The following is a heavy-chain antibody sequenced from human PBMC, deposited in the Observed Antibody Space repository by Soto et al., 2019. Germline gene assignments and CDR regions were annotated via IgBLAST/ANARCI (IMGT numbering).Heavy chain of an antibody. CDR1: GDSIHAYS. V-gene: IGHV4-59*01. CDR2: IHYNGNT. CDR3: AREGNLGRWLQPLDF. Sequence: SETPSRTCTVSGDSIHAYSWRWVRQPPGKGLEWIGNIHYNGNTKYNPSLKSRVTMSVDTSKNQFSLKLISVTAADTAKYFCAREGNLGRWLQPLDFWGQGTLVTVS. J-gene: IGHJ4*02. D-gene: IGHD5-12*01.